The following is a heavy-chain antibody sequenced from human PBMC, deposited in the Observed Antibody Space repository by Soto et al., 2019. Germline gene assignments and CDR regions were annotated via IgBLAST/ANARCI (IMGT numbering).Heavy chain of an antibody. J-gene: IGHJ4*02. CDR1: GGSISSSDYY. D-gene: IGHD3-9*01. CDR2: IYYSGST. Sequence: QLQLQESGPGLVKPSETLSLTCTVSGGSISSSDYYWGWVRQPPGKGLEWIGTIYYSGSTYHNPSLKSRLTXXEXTXXNHFSLKLNSVTAADTAVYYCARLSVRSVMILLDNWGQGTLVTVSS. V-gene: IGHV4-39*02. CDR3: ARLSVRSVMILLDN.